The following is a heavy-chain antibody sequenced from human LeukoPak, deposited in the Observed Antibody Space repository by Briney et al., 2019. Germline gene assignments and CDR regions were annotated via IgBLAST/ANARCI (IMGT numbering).Heavy chain of an antibody. Sequence: SGPTLVKPTQTLTLTCTFSGFSLSTAGARVGWIRQPPGKALEWLALIYWDDEKHYSPSLKSRLTITKDTSKNQVVLTMTNMDPEDTAAYYCARYTGSYSFDYWGQGTLVTVSS. CDR3: ARYTGSYSFDY. J-gene: IGHJ4*02. V-gene: IGHV2-5*02. CDR1: GFSLSTAGAR. D-gene: IGHD1-26*01. CDR2: IYWDDEK.